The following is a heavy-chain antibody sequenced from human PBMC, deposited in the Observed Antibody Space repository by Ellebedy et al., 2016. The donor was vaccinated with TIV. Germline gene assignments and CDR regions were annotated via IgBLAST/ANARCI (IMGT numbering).Heavy chain of an antibody. CDR2: IYNSGAT. D-gene: IGHD1-26*01. CDR1: GASISNSGYY. V-gene: IGHV4-39*01. Sequence: GSLRLSCAVSGASISNSGYYWGWIRQPPGKRLEWIGSIYNSGATYYNPSLESRVTISVDRSKNQFSLELTYVTAADTAIYYCARRTDSGSYYDYFNNWGQGTLVTVSS. CDR3: ARRTDSGSYYDYFNN. J-gene: IGHJ4*02.